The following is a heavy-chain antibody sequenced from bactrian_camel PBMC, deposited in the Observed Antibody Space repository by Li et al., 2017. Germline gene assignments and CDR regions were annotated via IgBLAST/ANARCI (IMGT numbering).Heavy chain of an antibody. V-gene: IGHV3S53*01. CDR1: GNLYNLNC. J-gene: IGHJ6*01. CDR3: AADFPRYSSCSRKTGDFAY. CDR2: ISALSSQA. Sequence: HVQLVESGGGSVQPGGSLRLSCAASGNLYNLNCLGWFRQVPGKEREGIASISALSSQAKYADSVKGRFIISQDNPDNTLYLQMNSLKPEDTAMYYCAADFPRYSSCSRKTGDFAYWGQGTQVTVS. D-gene: IGHD4*01.